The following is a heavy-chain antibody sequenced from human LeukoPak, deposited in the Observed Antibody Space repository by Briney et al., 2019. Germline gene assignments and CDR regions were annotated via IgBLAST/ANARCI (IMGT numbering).Heavy chain of an antibody. CDR2: IYTSGST. CDR3: AREYSSSSLWFDP. D-gene: IGHD6-6*01. CDR1: GGSISSISSGSYY. J-gene: IGHJ5*02. V-gene: IGHV4-61*02. Sequence: TLSLTCTVSGGSISSISSGSYYWSWIRQPAGKGLEWIGRIYTSGSTNYNPSLKSRVTISIDTSKNQFSLKLSSVTAADMALYYCAREYSSSSLWFDPWGQGTLVTVSS.